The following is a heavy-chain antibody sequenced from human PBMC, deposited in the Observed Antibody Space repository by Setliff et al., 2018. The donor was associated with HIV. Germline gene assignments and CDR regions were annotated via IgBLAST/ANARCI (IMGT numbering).Heavy chain of an antibody. Sequence: SETLSLTCNVSGVFITSYYWSWIRQSPGKGLEYIGYIYSNGGTNYNPSLKSRVRISVDTSKNQFSLRLSSVTAADTAIYYCARDKRASFDGLDVWGQGTTVTVPS. CDR3: ARDKRASFDGLDV. V-gene: IGHV4-59*01. J-gene: IGHJ6*02. CDR2: IYSNGGT. CDR1: GVFITSYY.